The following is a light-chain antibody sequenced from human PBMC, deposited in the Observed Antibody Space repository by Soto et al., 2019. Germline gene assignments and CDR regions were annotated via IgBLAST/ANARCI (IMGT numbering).Light chain of an antibody. J-gene: IGLJ1*01. V-gene: IGLV2-14*01. CDR2: DVS. CDR1: SSDVGGYNY. Sequence: HSVLTQPASVSGSPGQSITISCTGTSSDVGGYNYVSWYQQHPGKAPKLMIYDVSNRPSGVSNRFSGSKSGNTASLTISGLQAEDEADYYCSSYTSSSSLWVFGTGTKLTVL. CDR3: SSYTSSSSLWV.